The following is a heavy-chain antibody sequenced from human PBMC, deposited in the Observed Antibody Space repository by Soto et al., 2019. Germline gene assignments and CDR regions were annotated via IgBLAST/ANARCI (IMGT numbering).Heavy chain of an antibody. D-gene: IGHD3-16*01. CDR2: ISSSGSTI. CDR3: ARERGPPQGGYGMDV. V-gene: IGHV3-48*03. J-gene: IGHJ6*02. CDR1: GFTFSSYE. Sequence: GGALRLSCAASGFTFSSYEMNWVRQSPGKGLEWVSYISSSGSTIYYADSVKGRFTISRDNAKNSLYLQMNSLRAEDTAVYYCARERGPPQGGYGMDVWGQGTTVTVS.